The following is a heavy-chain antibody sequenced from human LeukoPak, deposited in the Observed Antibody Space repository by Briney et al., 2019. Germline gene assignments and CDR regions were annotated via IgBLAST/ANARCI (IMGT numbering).Heavy chain of an antibody. Sequence: GGSLRLSCAASGFTFSSYSMNWVRQAPGKGLEWVSSISSSSSYIYYVDSVKGRFTISRDNSKNTLYLQMNSLRAEDTAVYYCAKDPRRYSRTGGYFDYWGQGTLVTVSS. V-gene: IGHV3-21*01. CDR2: ISSSSSYI. CDR3: AKDPRRYSRTGGYFDY. J-gene: IGHJ4*02. CDR1: GFTFSSYS. D-gene: IGHD6-13*01.